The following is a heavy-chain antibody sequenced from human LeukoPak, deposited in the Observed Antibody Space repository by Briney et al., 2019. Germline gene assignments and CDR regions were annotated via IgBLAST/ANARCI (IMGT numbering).Heavy chain of an antibody. J-gene: IGHJ4*02. V-gene: IGHV3-23*01. CDR3: AKVQRYYYDSSGYNDY. CDR2: ISGSGGST. CDR1: GFTFSSCG. Sequence: GGSLRLSCEASGFTFSSCGMSWVRRAPGKGLEWVSGISGSGGSTYYADSVKGRFTISRDNSKNTLYLQMNSLRAEDTAVYYCAKVQRYYYDSSGYNDYWGQGTLVTVSS. D-gene: IGHD3-22*01.